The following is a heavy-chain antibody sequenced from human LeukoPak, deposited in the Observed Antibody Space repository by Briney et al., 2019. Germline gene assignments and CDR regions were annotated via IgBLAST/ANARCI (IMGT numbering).Heavy chain of an antibody. Sequence: PSETLSLTCTVSGGSISSYYWSWIRQPPGKGLEWIGYIYYSGSTNYNPSLKSRVTISVDTSKNQFSLKLSSVTAADTAVYYCAGDSSGYYYANWFDPWGQGTLVTVSS. V-gene: IGHV4-59*01. CDR1: GGSISSYY. J-gene: IGHJ5*02. CDR2: IYYSGST. CDR3: AGDSSGYYYANWFDP. D-gene: IGHD3-22*01.